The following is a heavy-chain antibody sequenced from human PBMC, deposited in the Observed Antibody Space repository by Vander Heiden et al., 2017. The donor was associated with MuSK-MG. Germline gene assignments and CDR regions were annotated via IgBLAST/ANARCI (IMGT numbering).Heavy chain of an antibody. CDR1: GFPFRSYA. V-gene: IGHV3-23*01. CDR3: AKDQGPVVVIATTDY. J-gene: IGHJ4*02. D-gene: IGHD2-21*01. CDR2: ISGSGGST. Sequence: EVQLLESGGGLVQPGGSLRLSCAASGFPFRSYAMRWVRQAPGKGLEWVSAISGSGGSTYYADSVKGRFTISRDNSKNTLYLQMNSLRAEDTAVYYCAKDQGPVVVIATTDYWGQGTLVTVSS.